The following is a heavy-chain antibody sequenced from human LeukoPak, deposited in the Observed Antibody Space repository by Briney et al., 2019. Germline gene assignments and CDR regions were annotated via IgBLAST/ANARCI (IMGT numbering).Heavy chain of an antibody. CDR3: AREGSYYGSGSSIDY. D-gene: IGHD3-10*01. J-gene: IGHJ4*02. V-gene: IGHV4-4*07. CDR2: IYTSGST. CDR1: GDSISGYY. Sequence: SETLSLTCTVSGDSISGYYWSWIRQPAGKGLEWIGRIYTSGSTNYNPSLKSRVTISVDTSKNQFSLKLSSVTAADTVVYYCAREGSYYGSGSSIDYWGQGTLVTVSS.